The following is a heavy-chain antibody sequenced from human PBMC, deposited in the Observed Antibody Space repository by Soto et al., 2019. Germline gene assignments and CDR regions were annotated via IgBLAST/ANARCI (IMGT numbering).Heavy chain of an antibody. CDR2: IYYSGST. CDR3: ARVWGSSPIVGGLRWFDY. D-gene: IGHD3-16*01. V-gene: IGHV4-59*01. CDR1: GGSISSYY. Sequence: LSLTCTVSGGSISSYYWSWIRQPPGKGLEWIGYIYYSGSTNYNPSLKSRVTISVDTSKNQFSLKLSSVTAADTAVYYCARVWGSSPIVGGLRWFDYWGQGTLVTVSS. J-gene: IGHJ4*02.